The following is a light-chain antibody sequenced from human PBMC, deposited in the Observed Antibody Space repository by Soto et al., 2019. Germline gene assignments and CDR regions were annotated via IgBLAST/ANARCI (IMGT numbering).Light chain of an antibody. V-gene: IGLV2-23*02. CDR1: SSDVGGFNL. CDR2: EAT. J-gene: IGLJ2*01. CDR3: CSYARSSTVV. Sequence: QSALTQPASVSGSPGQSITISCTGTSSDVGGFNLVSWYQQHPGKDPKLMIYEATKRPSGVSNRFSGSKSGNTASMTISGLQAEDVADYFCCSYARSSTVVFGGGTKLTVL.